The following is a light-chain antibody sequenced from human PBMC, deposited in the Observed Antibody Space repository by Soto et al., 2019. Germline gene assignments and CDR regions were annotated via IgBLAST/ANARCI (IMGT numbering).Light chain of an antibody. CDR2: HAS. CDR1: QSINSW. CDR3: QHYSSSFWYT. V-gene: IGKV1-5*01. Sequence: DIQMTQSPSTLSASVGDRVTIACRASQSINSWLAWYQQKPGKAPKLLIYHASSLESGVPSRFSGSGSGTEFILTINSLQPDDFGTYYCQHYSSSFWYTFGQGTKLEIK. J-gene: IGKJ2*01.